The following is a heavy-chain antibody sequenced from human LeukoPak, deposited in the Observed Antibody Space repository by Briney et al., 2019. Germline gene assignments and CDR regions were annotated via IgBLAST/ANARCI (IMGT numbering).Heavy chain of an antibody. J-gene: IGHJ4*02. CDR3: TTVASVVVVGATSLPFDY. CDR2: IKSKSDGGTT. Sequence: GGSLRLSCAASGFTFSNVWMNWVRQAPGKGLEWVGRIKSKSDGGTTDYAAPVKGRFTISRDDSKNTLYLQMNSLKTEDPAVYYCTTVASVVVVGATSLPFDYWGQGTLVTVSS. CDR1: GFTFSNVW. V-gene: IGHV3-15*01. D-gene: IGHD2-15*01.